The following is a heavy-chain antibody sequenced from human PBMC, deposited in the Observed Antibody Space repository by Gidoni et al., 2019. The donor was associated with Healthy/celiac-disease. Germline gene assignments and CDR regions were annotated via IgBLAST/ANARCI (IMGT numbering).Heavy chain of an antibody. CDR1: GYTFTSYA. Sequence: QVQLVQSWAEVKKPWASVKVSCKASGYTFTSYAMPWVRQAPGQRFEWMGWINAGNGNTKYSQKFQGRVTITRDTSASTAYMELSSLRSEDTAVYYCARDPQSGFDYWGQGTLVTVSS. J-gene: IGHJ4*02. CDR2: INAGNGNT. V-gene: IGHV1-3*01. CDR3: ARDPQSGFDY. D-gene: IGHD3-10*01.